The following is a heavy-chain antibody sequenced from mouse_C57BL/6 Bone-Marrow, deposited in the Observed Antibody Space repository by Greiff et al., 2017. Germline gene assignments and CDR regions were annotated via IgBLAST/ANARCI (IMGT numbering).Heavy chain of an antibody. V-gene: IGHV5-17*01. Sequence: EVKLVESGGGLVKPGGSLKLSCAASGFTFSDYGMHWVRQAPEKGLEWVAYISSGSSTIYYADTVKGRFTISRDNAKNTLFLQMTSLRSEDTAMYYCARWGWLPLDYWGQGTTLTVSS. CDR1: GFTFSDYG. CDR3: ARWGWLPLDY. CDR2: ISSGSSTI. J-gene: IGHJ2*01. D-gene: IGHD2-3*01.